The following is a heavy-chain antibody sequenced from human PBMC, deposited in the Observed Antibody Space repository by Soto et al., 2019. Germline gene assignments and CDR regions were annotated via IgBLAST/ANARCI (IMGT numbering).Heavy chain of an antibody. D-gene: IGHD3-10*01. CDR1: GGTFNNYA. CDR3: XXEXEVXXXVFGF. CDR2: ISPMFGKA. Sequence: QVQLVQSGAEVKRPGSSVKVSCKASGGTFNNYAINWVRQAPGQGLEWMGDISPMFGKANYAQKFQGRVKITADDSTATAYLELSSLRSXDXALXXXXXEXEVXXXVFGFWGQGSLVTVSS. V-gene: IGHV1-69*01. J-gene: IGHJ4*02.